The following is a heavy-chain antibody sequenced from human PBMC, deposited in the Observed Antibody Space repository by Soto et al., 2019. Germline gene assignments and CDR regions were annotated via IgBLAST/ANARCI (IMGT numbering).Heavy chain of an antibody. CDR2: ISGSGGST. D-gene: IGHD3-9*01. V-gene: IGHV3-23*01. CDR1: GFTFSSYA. J-gene: IGHJ6*02. Sequence: PGGSLRLSCAASGFTFSSYAMSWVRQAPGKGLEWVSAISGSGGSTYYADSVKGRFTISRDNSKNTLYLQMNSLRAEDTAVYYCAKVLRYFDWLLSPGDYYGMDVWGQGTTVTVSS. CDR3: AKVLRYFDWLLSPGDYYGMDV.